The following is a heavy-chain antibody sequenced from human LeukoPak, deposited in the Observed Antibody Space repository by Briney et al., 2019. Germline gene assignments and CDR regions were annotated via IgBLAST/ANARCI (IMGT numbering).Heavy chain of an antibody. D-gene: IGHD5-24*01. J-gene: IGHJ6*02. CDR2: IWYDGSNK. Sequence: GGSLRLSWAASGFTFSSYGMHWVRQAPGKGLEWVAVIWYDGSNKYYADSVKGRFTISRDNSKNTLYLQMNSLRAEDTAVYYCARSTGDGYNFPYYYYGMDVWGQGTTVTVSS. CDR1: GFTFSSYG. V-gene: IGHV3-33*01. CDR3: ARSTGDGYNFPYYYYGMDV.